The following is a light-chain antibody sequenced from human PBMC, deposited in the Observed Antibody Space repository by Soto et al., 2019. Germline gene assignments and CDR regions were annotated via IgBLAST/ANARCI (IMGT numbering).Light chain of an antibody. CDR1: QSVSNT. CDR2: AAS. J-gene: IGKJ4*01. V-gene: IGKV3-15*01. Sequence: EMVLTQSPGTLSLSPGEIATLSCRASQSVSNTLAWYQQKPGQAPRLLIYAASTRATGVSARFSGSGSGTEFTLTISSLRSEDSTIYYCQYYHNWLATFGGGTKVDIK. CDR3: QYYHNWLAT.